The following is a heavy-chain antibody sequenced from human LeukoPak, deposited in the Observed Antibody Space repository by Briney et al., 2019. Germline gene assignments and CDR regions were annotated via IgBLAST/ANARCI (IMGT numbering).Heavy chain of an antibody. V-gene: IGHV1-46*01. D-gene: IGHD6-13*01. CDR3: ARDYGYTSSRSYFDC. J-gene: IGHJ4*02. CDR1: GYTFTNYY. Sequence: ASVTVSCKAFGYTFTNYYMHWVRQAPGQGLEWMGIINPSGGSTTYAQRFQGRVTMTRDTSTSTLYMELSSLRSEDTAVYYCARDYGYTSSRSYFDCWGQGTLVTVSS. CDR2: INPSGGST.